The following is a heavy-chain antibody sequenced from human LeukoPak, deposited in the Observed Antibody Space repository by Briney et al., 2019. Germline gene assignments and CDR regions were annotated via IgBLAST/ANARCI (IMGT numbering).Heavy chain of an antibody. D-gene: IGHD6-19*01. Sequence: GGSLRLSCAASGFTFSNYGMHWVRQAPGKGLEWVTFIRYDGSIKYYADSVKGRFTISRDNSKNTLYLQMNSLRAEDTAVYYCASRAIAVANARGQGTLVTVSS. CDR1: GFTFSNYG. V-gene: IGHV3-30*02. CDR3: ASRAIAVANA. CDR2: IRYDGSIK. J-gene: IGHJ4*02.